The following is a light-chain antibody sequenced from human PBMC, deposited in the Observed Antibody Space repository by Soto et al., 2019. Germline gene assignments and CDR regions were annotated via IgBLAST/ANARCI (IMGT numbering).Light chain of an antibody. Sequence: EIVMTQSPTTVSVSPGERATLSCRASQSVSSKLAWYQQRPGQAPRLLIYGTSTRATGIPVRFSGSGSGTDFTLTISSLQPEDFAVYFCHQDFNLPWTFGQGTKV. CDR3: HQDFNLPWT. CDR2: GTS. V-gene: IGKV3D-15*02. J-gene: IGKJ1*01. CDR1: QSVSSK.